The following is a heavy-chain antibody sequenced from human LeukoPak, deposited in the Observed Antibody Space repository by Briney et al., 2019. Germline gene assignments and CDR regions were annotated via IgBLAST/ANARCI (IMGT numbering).Heavy chain of an antibody. Sequence: SETLSLTCTVSGGSISSYYWSWIRQPPGKGLEWIGYTYYSGGTNYNPSLKSRVAISVDTSKNQFSLKLSSVTAADTAVYYCARGQISIAAAGTGYYYYGMDVWGQGTTVTVSS. J-gene: IGHJ6*02. CDR2: TYYSGGT. V-gene: IGHV4-59*01. CDR1: GGSISSYY. CDR3: ARGQISIAAAGTGYYYYGMDV. D-gene: IGHD6-13*01.